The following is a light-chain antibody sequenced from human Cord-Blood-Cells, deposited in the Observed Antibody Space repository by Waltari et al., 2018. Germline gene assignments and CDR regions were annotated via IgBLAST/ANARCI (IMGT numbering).Light chain of an antibody. J-gene: IGLJ3*02. CDR2: EGS. Sequence: QSALTQPASVSGSPGQSITISCTGTSSDVGSYHPVSWYQQHPGKAPKLMIYEGSKRPSGVSNRFSGSKSGNTASLTISGRQAEDEADYYCCSYAGSSTWVFGGGTKLTVL. V-gene: IGLV2-23*01. CDR1: SSDVGSYHP. CDR3: CSYAGSSTWV.